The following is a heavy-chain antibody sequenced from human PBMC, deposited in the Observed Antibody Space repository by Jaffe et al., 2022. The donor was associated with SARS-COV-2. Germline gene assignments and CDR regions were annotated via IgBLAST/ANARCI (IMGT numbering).Heavy chain of an antibody. J-gene: IGHJ6*03. CDR1: GGSFSGYY. CDR2: INHSGGT. Sequence: QVQLQQWGAGLLKPSETLSLTCAVYGGSFSGYYWSWIRQPPGQGLEWIGEINHSGGTNYNPSLKSRVTISVDTSKNQFSLKLSSVTAADTAVYYCARILRYYDSSGYSNYYYMDVWGKGTTVTVSS. V-gene: IGHV4-34*01. D-gene: IGHD3-22*01. CDR3: ARILRYYDSSGYSNYYYMDV.